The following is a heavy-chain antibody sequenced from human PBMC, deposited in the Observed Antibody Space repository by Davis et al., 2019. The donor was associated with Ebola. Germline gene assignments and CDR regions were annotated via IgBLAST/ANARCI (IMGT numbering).Heavy chain of an antibody. CDR1: GFTFSSYS. J-gene: IGHJ4*02. CDR2: ISVSGGTT. CDR3: AKGLGGYCSGGSCWG. Sequence: GGSLRLSCAASGFTFSSYSMNWVRQSPGKGLEWAPAISVSGGTTYYAASVKGRFTSSRHNSKNTLYLQMTSLRAEATAVNYCAKGLGGYCSGGSCWGWGQGTLVTVSS. D-gene: IGHD2-15*01. V-gene: IGHV3-23*01.